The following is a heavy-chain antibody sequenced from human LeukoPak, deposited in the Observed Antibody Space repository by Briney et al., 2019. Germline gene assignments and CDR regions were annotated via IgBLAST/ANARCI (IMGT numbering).Heavy chain of an antibody. V-gene: IGHV4-59*02. CDR1: GVPVSSYY. CDR3: ARVNLDYYDSSGFYDAFDI. CDR2: IFHSGRT. D-gene: IGHD3-22*01. J-gene: IGHJ3*02. Sequence: SETLSLTCTVSGVPVSSYYWSWIRQSPGKGLEWIGYIFHSGRTDYNPSLKSRVTISINTSTNQFSLRLTSVTAADTAVYYCARVNLDYYDSSGFYDAFDIWGQGTMVTVSS.